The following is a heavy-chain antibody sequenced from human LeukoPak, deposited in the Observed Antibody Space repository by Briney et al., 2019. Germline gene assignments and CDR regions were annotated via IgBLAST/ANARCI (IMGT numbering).Heavy chain of an antibody. V-gene: IGHV3-74*01. Sequence: GGSLRLSCAASGFTFSSYWMHWVRQAPGKGLVWVSRINSDGSRTTYADSVKGRFTISRDNAKNTLYLQMNSLRAEDTAVYYCARVGARLGAFNIWGQGTMVTVSS. CDR2: INSDGSRT. J-gene: IGHJ3*02. CDR1: GFTFSSYW. CDR3: ARVGARLGAFNI. D-gene: IGHD6-25*01.